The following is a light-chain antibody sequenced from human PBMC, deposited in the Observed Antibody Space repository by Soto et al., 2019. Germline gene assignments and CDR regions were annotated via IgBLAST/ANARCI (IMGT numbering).Light chain of an antibody. J-gene: IGLJ2*01. CDR1: GSSLGENA. CDR3: GTWDDSLSAGI. CDR2: DNN. V-gene: IGLV1-51*01. Sequence: QSALTQPPSVSAAPGQTVTISCSGDGSSLGENAMCWYQVLPGAAPRVLIYDNNKRPSGTPDRFSGSRSGTSATLGITGLQTGDEADYYCGTWDDSLSAGIFGGGTKLTVL.